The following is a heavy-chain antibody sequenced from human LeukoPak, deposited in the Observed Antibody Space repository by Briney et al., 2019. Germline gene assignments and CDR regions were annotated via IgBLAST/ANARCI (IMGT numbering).Heavy chain of an antibody. CDR2: ISSSSHYT. V-gene: IGHV3-11*05. J-gene: IGHJ4*02. CDR1: GFTFRDHY. Sequence: PGGSLRLSCAASGFTFRDHYMGWVRQAPGQGLAWVSYISSSSHYTNYVVSVRGRFIISGDNVKDSLYLQMNSLRVDDTAIYYCVRETTEGAKDYWGQGTQVTVSS. D-gene: IGHD1-14*01. CDR3: VRETTEGAKDY.